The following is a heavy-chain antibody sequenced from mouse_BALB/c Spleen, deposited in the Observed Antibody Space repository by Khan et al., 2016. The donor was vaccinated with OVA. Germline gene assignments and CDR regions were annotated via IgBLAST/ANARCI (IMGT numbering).Heavy chain of an antibody. J-gene: IGHJ3*01. CDR2: IDPFNDLT. Sequence: VRLQQSGPELMKPGASVKISCKASGYSFNSYYMHWVKQSPGKSLEWIGYIDPFNDLTSYNQKFKGKATLTVDKSSSTAYMHLSSLTSEDSAVYYCARSLCAYWGQGTLVTVSA. CDR3: ARSLCAY. V-gene: IGHV1-31*01. CDR1: GYSFNSYY.